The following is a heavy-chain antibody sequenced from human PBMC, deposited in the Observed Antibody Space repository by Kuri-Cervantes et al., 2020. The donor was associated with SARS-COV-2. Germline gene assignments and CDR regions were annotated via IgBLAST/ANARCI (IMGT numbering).Heavy chain of an antibody. J-gene: IGHJ6*02. CDR1: GCTFSSYA. D-gene: IGHD4-11*01. V-gene: IGHV1-69*13. CDR3: ARASSTVTTIFHYYYGMDV. CDR2: IIPIFGTA. Sequence: SVKVSCKASGCTFSSYAISWVRQAPGQGLEWMGGIIPIFGTANYAQKFQGRVTITADESTSTAYMELSSLRSEDTAVYYCARASSTVTTIFHYYYGMDVWGQGTTVTVSS.